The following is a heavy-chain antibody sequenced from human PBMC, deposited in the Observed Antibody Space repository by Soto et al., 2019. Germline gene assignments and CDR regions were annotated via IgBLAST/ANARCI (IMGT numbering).Heavy chain of an antibody. D-gene: IGHD4-4*01. CDR1: GGSISSGDYY. CDR3: AIPTVTTGRHGPVGY. Sequence: SETLSLTCTVSGGSISSGDYYWSWIRQPPGKGLEWIGNIYYSGSTYYNPSLKSRVTISVDTSMNQFSLKLSSVTAADTAVYYCAIPTVTTGRHGPVGYWGQGTLVTVSS. CDR2: IYYSGST. V-gene: IGHV4-39*01. J-gene: IGHJ4*02.